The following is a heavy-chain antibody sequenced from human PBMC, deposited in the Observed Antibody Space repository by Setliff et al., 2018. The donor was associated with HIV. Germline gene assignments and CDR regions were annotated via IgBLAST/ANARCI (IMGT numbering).Heavy chain of an antibody. Sequence: GESLKISCEASGFIFSTYGMHWVRQAPGKGLGWVAFIRSDETNKYYSDSVKGRFTISRGTSKNTLFLQINSLRPEDTAVYYCARISVASRYNSDMDVWGKGTTVTVSS. CDR2: IRSDETNK. CDR3: ARISVASRYNSDMDV. CDR1: GFIFSTYG. J-gene: IGHJ6*03. D-gene: IGHD5-12*01. V-gene: IGHV3-30*02.